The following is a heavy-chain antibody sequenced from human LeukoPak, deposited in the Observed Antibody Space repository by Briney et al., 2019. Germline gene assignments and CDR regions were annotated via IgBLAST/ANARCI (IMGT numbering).Heavy chain of an antibody. CDR1: GFTFSDYY. CDR2: ISSSSSYT. D-gene: IGHD2-2*01. Sequence: PGGSLRLSCAASGFTFSDYYMSWIRQAPGKGLEWVSYISSSSSYTNYADSVKGRFTISRDNAKNSLYMQMNSLRAEDTAVYYCARVEYCSSTSCPSYYYYGMDVWGQGTTVTVSS. V-gene: IGHV3-11*05. J-gene: IGHJ6*02. CDR3: ARVEYCSSTSCPSYYYYGMDV.